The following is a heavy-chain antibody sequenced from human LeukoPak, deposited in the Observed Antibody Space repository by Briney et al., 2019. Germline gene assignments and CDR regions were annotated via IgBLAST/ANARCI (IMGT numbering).Heavy chain of an antibody. D-gene: IGHD3-3*01. Sequence: SETLSLTCAVYGGSFSGYYWSWIRQPPGEGLEWIGEINHSGSTNYNPSLKSRVTISVDTSKNQFSLKLSSVTAADTAVYYCARRTWSGYFLWGQGTLVTVSS. CDR1: GGSFSGYY. CDR3: ARRTWSGYFL. CDR2: INHSGST. V-gene: IGHV4-34*01. J-gene: IGHJ4*02.